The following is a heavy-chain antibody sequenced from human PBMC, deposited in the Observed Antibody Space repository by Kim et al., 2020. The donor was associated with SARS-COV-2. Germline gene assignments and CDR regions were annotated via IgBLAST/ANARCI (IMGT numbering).Heavy chain of an antibody. CDR2: IYPGDSDT. CDR3: ARQGTTVTGWYYYYCMDV. V-gene: IGHV5-51*01. Sequence: GESLKISCKGSGYSFTSYWIGWVRQMPGKGLEWMGIIYPGDSDTRYSPSFQGQVTISADKSISTAYLQWSSLKASDTAMYYCARQGTTVTGWYYYYCMDVWGKGTTVTVSS. CDR1: GYSFTSYW. J-gene: IGHJ6*03. D-gene: IGHD4-4*01.